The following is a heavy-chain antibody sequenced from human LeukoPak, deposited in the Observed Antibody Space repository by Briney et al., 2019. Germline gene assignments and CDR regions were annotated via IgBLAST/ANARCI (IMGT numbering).Heavy chain of an antibody. Sequence: ASVKVSCKASGYTFTGYYMHWVRQAPGQGLEWMGWINPNSGGTNYAQKFQGRVTMTRDTSISTAYMVLSRLRSDDTAVYYCARERIVVVPAATTGDDAFDIWGQGTMVTVSS. V-gene: IGHV1-2*02. CDR1: GYTFTGYY. D-gene: IGHD2-2*01. CDR2: INPNSGGT. CDR3: ARERIVVVPAATTGDDAFDI. J-gene: IGHJ3*02.